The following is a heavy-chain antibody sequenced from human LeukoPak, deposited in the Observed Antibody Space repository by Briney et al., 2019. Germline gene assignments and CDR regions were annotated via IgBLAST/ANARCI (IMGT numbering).Heavy chain of an antibody. J-gene: IGHJ4*02. V-gene: IGHV1-2*06. D-gene: IGHD3-3*01. Sequence: ASVKVSCTASENTLTGSHMHWVRQAPGQGLEWMGRIDPNSGGTNFAQKFQDRVTMTRDTSISTAYMELSRLRSDDTAVYYCVWSGYYRADYWGQGTLVTVSS. CDR2: IDPNSGGT. CDR1: ENTLTGSH. CDR3: VWSGYYRADY.